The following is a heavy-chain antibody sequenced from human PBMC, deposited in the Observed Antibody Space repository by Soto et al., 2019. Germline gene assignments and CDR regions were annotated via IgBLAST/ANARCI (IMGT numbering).Heavy chain of an antibody. Sequence: ASVKVSCKASGYTFTNFGISWVRQAPGQGLEWMGWVTTDKGKTTYAQKFQGRVTITRDTSATTAYMELSSLRSEDTAVYYCARDQSGIGWYVDWFDPWGQGTLVTVSS. D-gene: IGHD6-19*01. V-gene: IGHV1-18*01. CDR1: GYTFTNFG. CDR3: ARDQSGIGWYVDWFDP. CDR2: VTTDKGKT. J-gene: IGHJ5*02.